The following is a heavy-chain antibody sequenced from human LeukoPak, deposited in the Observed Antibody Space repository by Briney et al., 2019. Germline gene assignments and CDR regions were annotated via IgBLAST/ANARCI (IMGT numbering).Heavy chain of an antibody. Sequence: ASVKVSCKASGYTFSSYYMRWVRQAPGQGLDWMGIINPSGGSTSYAQYFQGRVTMTRDTSTSTVYMELSSLRSEDTAVYYCARGDTVTIDAFDIWGQGTMVTVSS. V-gene: IGHV1-46*01. J-gene: IGHJ3*02. CDR1: GYTFSSYY. D-gene: IGHD4-17*01. CDR3: ARGDTVTIDAFDI. CDR2: INPSGGST.